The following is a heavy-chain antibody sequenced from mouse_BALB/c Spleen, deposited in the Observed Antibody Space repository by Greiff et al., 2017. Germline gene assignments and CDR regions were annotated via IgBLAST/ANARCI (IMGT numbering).Heavy chain of an antibody. CDR1: GFTFSSYA. CDR3: ARRNYYGSSLYAMDY. J-gene: IGHJ4*01. V-gene: IGHV5-9-4*01. CDR2: ISSGGSYT. Sequence: EVKLVESGGGLVKPGGSLKLSCAASGFTFSSYAMSWVRQSPEKRLEWVAEISSGGSYTYYPDTVTGRFTISRDNAKNTLYLEMSSLRSEDTAMYYCARRNYYGSSLYAMDYWGQGTSVTVSS. D-gene: IGHD1-1*01.